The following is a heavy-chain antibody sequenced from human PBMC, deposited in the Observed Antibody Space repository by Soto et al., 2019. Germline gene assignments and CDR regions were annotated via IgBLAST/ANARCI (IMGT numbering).Heavy chain of an antibody. J-gene: IGHJ5*02. V-gene: IGHV3-30*18. CDR1: GFTFSSYG. CDR2: ISYDGSNK. CDR3: AKDVVPALDNWFDP. Sequence: GGSLRLSCAASGFTFSSYGMHWVRQAPGKGLEWVAVISYDGSNKYYADSVKGRFTISRDNSKNTLYLQMNSLRAEDTAVYYSAKDVVPALDNWFDPWGQGTLVTVSS. D-gene: IGHD3-10*02.